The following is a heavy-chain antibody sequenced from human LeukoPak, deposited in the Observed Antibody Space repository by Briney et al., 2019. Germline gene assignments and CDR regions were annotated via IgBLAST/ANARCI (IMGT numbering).Heavy chain of an antibody. V-gene: IGHV3-7*01. CDR2: MKGSEE. CDR1: GFIFSSYW. J-gene: IGHJ5*02. D-gene: IGHD2-15*01. Sequence: PGGSLRLSCAASGFIFSSYWMSCGRQAPGKGLEWVAKMKGSEEYYVDSVKGRFTISRDNAKNSLYLQMNSLRVDHTAVYYCTRWARYCSEGSCYSWFDPWGQGTLVTVST. CDR3: TRWARYCSEGSCYSWFDP.